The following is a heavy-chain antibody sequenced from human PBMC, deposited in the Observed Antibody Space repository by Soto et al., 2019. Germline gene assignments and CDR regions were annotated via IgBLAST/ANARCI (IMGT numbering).Heavy chain of an antibody. Sequence: QVQLQESGPGLVTPSETLSLTCTVSGDSFSNYFWSWIRQPAGKGLEWIGRLYASGSTNYNPSLKSRVTMSVDTSKNQFSLRLSSVTAADTAVYYCARLGFSSGWTYFDFWGPGTLVTIS. D-gene: IGHD6-19*01. J-gene: IGHJ4*02. CDR3: ARLGFSSGWTYFDF. V-gene: IGHV4-4*07. CDR1: GDSFSNYF. CDR2: LYASGST.